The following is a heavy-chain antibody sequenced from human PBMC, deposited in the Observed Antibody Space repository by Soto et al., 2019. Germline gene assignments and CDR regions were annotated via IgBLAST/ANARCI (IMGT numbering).Heavy chain of an antibody. J-gene: IGHJ4*02. V-gene: IGHV1-69*14. CDR2: IIPMYGIA. Sequence: QVQLVQSGGEVKKPGSSVRVSCRTSGGTFKNYGFSWVRQAPGQGLEWMGGIIPMYGIANYGLILQGRLTITPVNATSTAYMDVASLTSEDTAVDDCAGEAGATGFHHWGQGTQVTVSS. CDR3: AGEAGATGFHH. D-gene: IGHD1-26*01. CDR1: GGTFKNYG.